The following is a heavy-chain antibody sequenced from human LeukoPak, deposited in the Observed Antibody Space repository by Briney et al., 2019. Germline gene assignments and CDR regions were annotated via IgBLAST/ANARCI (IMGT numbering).Heavy chain of an antibody. CDR2: TYYRSKWYN. D-gene: IGHD3-10*01. CDR1: GDSVSRNTAA. J-gene: IGHJ6*02. V-gene: IGHV6-1*01. CDR3: ARVGITMVRGADYGMDV. Sequence: SQTLSLTCDISGDSVSRNTAAWNWIRQSPSRGLEWLGRTYYRSKWYNDYAVSVKGRITINPDTSKNQFSLQLNSVTPEDTAVYYCARVGITMVRGADYGMDVWGQGTTVTVSS.